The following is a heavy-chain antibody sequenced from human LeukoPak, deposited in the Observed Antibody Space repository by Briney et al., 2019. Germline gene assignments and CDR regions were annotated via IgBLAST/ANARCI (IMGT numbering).Heavy chain of an antibody. V-gene: IGHV3-33*01. Sequence: GRSLRLSCAASGLTFSSYGMHWVRQAPGKGLEWVAVIWYDGSNKYYADSVKGRFTISRDNSKNTLYLQMNSLRAEDTAVYYCARGRDGYNWIDYWGQGTLVTVSS. D-gene: IGHD5-24*01. CDR1: GLTFSSYG. J-gene: IGHJ4*02. CDR2: IWYDGSNK. CDR3: ARGRDGYNWIDY.